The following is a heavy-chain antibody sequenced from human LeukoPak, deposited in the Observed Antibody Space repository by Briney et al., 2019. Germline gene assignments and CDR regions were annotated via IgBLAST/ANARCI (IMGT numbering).Heavy chain of an antibody. V-gene: IGHV3-30*02. CDR3: TTALNFDILTGLYQPIAAFDV. CDR2: IRYDESDK. CDR1: GFTFGHYG. Sequence: PGGSLRLSCATSGFTFGHYGMHWVRQPPGRGLDWVAHIRYDESDKYYADSVKGRFTISRDISKNTVYLQMSSLITDDTGVYYCTTALNFDILTGLYQPIAAFDVWGQGTLVTVSS. D-gene: IGHD3-9*01. J-gene: IGHJ3*01.